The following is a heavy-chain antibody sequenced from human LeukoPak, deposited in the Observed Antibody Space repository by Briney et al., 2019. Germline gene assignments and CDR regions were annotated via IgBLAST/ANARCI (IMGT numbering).Heavy chain of an antibody. J-gene: IGHJ4*02. V-gene: IGHV4-39*01. CDR2: IYYSGST. Sequence: KPSETLSLTCTVSGGSISSSSYYWGWIRQPPGKGLEWIGSIYYSGSTYHNPSLKSRVTISVDTSKNQFSLKLSSVTAADTAVYYCASHHYGGILYYFDYWGQGTLVTVSS. D-gene: IGHD4-23*01. CDR1: GGSISSSSYY. CDR3: ASHHYGGILYYFDY.